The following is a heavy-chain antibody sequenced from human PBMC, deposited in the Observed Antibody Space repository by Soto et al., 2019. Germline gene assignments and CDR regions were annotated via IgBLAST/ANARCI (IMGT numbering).Heavy chain of an antibody. J-gene: IGHJ6*02. V-gene: IGHV1-18*01. CDR2: ISTNNGNT. CDR1: GYTFTSYG. CDR3: ARDLTMVRGATRLYGMDV. D-gene: IGHD3-10*01. Sequence: ASVKVSCKASGYTFTSYGISWVRQAPGQGLEWMGWISTNNGNTNYAQKLQGRVTMTTDTSTSTAYMELRSLRSDDTAVYYCARDLTMVRGATRLYGMDVWGQGTTVTAP.